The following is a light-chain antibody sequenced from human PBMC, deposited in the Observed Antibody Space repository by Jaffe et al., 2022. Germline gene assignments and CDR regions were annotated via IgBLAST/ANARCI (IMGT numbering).Light chain of an antibody. CDR1: SSDVGNYNL. V-gene: IGLV2-23*03. CDR3: CSYALITTFRVV. Sequence: QSALTQPASVSGSPGQSITISCTGTSSDVGNYNLVSWFQQHPGKAPKLIIYEGTKRPSGVSNRFSGSKSGNTASLTISGLQAEDEADYYCCSYALITTFRVVFGGGTKVTVL. J-gene: IGLJ2*01. CDR2: EGT.